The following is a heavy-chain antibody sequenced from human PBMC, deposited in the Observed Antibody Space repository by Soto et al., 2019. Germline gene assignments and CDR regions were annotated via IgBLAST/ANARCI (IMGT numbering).Heavy chain of an antibody. D-gene: IGHD6-13*01. Sequence: VGSLRLSCAASGFTFSSYDMHWVRQATGKGLEWVSAIGTAGDPYYPGSVKGRFTISRENAKNSLYLQMNSLRAGDTAVYYCARGRIYSSSWYRDLYFDYWGQGTLVTVSS. CDR1: GFTFSSYD. CDR3: ARGRIYSSSWYRDLYFDY. J-gene: IGHJ4*02. V-gene: IGHV3-13*05. CDR2: IGTAGDP.